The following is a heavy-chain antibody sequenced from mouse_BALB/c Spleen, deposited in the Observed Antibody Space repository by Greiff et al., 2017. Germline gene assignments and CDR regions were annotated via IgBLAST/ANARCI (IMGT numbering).Heavy chain of an antibody. Sequence: VQLKQSGAELVKPGASVKLSCTASGFNIKDTYMHWVKQRPEQGLEWIGRIDPANGNTKYDPKFQGKATITADTSSNTAYLQLSSLTSEDTAVYYCARSGLRYQAWFAYWGQGTLVTVSA. CDR2: IDPANGNT. CDR1: GFNIKDTY. V-gene: IGHV14-3*02. D-gene: IGHD1-1*01. CDR3: ARSGLRYQAWFAY. J-gene: IGHJ3*01.